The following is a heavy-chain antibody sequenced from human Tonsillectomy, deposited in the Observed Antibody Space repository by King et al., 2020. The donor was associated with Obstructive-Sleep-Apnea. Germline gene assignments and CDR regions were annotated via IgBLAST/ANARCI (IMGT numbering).Heavy chain of an antibody. V-gene: IGHV4-39*07. CDR2: IYYSGST. CDR1: GASISSSSYF. D-gene: IGHD4-11*01. Sequence: QLQESGPGLVKPSETLSLTCTVSGASISSSSYFWGWIRQPPGKGLEWIGSIYYSGSTYYSPSLKSRVTISVDTAKNQFYRKLSSVTAADTAVYCCVRESRDYIPFDIWGQGTMVIVSS. J-gene: IGHJ3*02. CDR3: VRESRDYIPFDI.